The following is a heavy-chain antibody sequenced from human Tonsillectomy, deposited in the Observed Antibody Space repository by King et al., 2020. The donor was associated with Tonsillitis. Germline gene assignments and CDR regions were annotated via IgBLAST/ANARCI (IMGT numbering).Heavy chain of an antibody. CDR2: INLNSGGT. D-gene: IGHD3-3*01. Sequence: HVQLVESGAEVKKPGASVKVSCKASGYTFTGYYMHWVRQAPGQGLEWMGWINLNSGGTNYAQKFQGRVTMTRDTSISTAYMELSRLRSDDTAVYYCARSYYDFWSGYPDYWGQGTLVTVSS. V-gene: IGHV1-2*02. CDR1: GYTFTGYY. CDR3: ARSYYDFWSGYPDY. J-gene: IGHJ4*02.